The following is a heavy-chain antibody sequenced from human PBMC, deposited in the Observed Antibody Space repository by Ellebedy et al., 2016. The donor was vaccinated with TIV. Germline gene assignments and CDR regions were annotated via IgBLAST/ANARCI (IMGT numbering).Heavy chain of an antibody. J-gene: IGHJ3*02. CDR1: RGSISSYY. CDR2: IFHSGNT. Sequence: MPSETLSHTCSVSRGSISSYYWSWIRQPPGKGLEWIGDIFHSGNTNYNPSLKSRVTISVDTSKNQFSLKLSSVTAADTAGYYCARVVVVAASVAFDIWGQGTMVTVSS. CDR3: ARVVVVAASVAFDI. D-gene: IGHD2-15*01. V-gene: IGHV4-59*01.